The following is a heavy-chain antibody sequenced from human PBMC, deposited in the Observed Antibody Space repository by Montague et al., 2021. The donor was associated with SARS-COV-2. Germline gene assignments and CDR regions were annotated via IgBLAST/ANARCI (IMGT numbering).Heavy chain of an antibody. D-gene: IGHD3-22*01. CDR3: ARGRQHFSMIVVVMTGGEYYFDY. Sequence: SETLSLTCAVSGGSFSDYYWSWIRLPPAQGLGWIGEINHRETSKSNPSLTRSVPVSLDTATYQFSLSLSSVTVTDTAVYYCARGRQHFSMIVVVMTGGEYYFDYWGQGTLVTVSS. CDR1: GGSFSDYY. J-gene: IGHJ4*02. CDR2: INHRETS. V-gene: IGHV4-34*01.